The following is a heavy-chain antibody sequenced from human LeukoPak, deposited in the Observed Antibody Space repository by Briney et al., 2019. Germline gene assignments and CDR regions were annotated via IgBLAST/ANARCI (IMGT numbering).Heavy chain of an antibody. J-gene: IGHJ4*02. CDR2: ISGGGGST. V-gene: IGHV3-23*01. CDR3: AKHNDGFASRSYEDY. CDR1: GFTFSSYA. Sequence: GGSLRLSCAASGFTFSSYAMTWVRQAPGKGLEWVSVISGGGGSTYYADSVKGRFTISRDNSKNTLYLQMSSLRAEDTAVYYCAKHNDGFASRSYEDYWGQGTVVTVSS. D-gene: IGHD3-10*01.